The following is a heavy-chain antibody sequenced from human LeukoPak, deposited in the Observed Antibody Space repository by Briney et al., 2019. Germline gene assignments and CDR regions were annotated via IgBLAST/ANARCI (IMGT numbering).Heavy chain of an antibody. J-gene: IGHJ4*02. D-gene: IGHD2-15*01. Sequence: GASVKISCKASGHTFTGYYMHWVRQAPGQGLEWMGLINPNSGGTNYAQKFQGRVTMTRDTSISTAYMELSRLRSDDTAVYYCARDLVGVVVAATAAGFDYWGQGTLVTVSS. V-gene: IGHV1-2*02. CDR3: ARDLVGVVVAATAAGFDY. CDR1: GHTFTGYY. CDR2: INPNSGGT.